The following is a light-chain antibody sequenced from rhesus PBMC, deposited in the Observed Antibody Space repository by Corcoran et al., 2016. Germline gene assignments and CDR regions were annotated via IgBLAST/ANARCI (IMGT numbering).Light chain of an antibody. J-gene: IGKJ1*01. Sequence: DIQMTQSPSSLSASVGDRVTITCRASQGIRSYVAWYQQKPGKAPKFLIYAASTLQSGVQSRFRGSGSGTDFTLTVSSLQPEYFATYYCQQHNSYPWTFCQGTKVEIK. CDR1: QGIRSY. V-gene: IGKV1-25*01. CDR2: AAS. CDR3: QQHNSYPWT.